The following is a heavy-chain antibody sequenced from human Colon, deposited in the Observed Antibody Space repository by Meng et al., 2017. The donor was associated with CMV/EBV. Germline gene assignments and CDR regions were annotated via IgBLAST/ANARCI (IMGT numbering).Heavy chain of an antibody. J-gene: IGHJ5*02. Sequence: SETLSLTCDVSTYSISRGYYWGWVRQPPGMGLEWIGNVYSSGTTYYNPSLESRVTISVDTSKNQFSLKLKSVTAADTAVYFCARSPRGSINWFDPWGQGTLVTVSS. CDR1: TYSISRGYY. D-gene: IGHD2/OR15-2a*01. CDR3: ARSPRGSINWFDP. V-gene: IGHV4-38-2*01. CDR2: VYSSGTT.